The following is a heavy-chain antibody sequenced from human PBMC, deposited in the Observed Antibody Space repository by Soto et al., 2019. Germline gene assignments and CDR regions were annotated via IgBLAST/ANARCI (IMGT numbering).Heavy chain of an antibody. CDR3: ARDRRDGYKHYFDY. D-gene: IGHD5-12*01. CDR1: GGSISSYY. J-gene: IGHJ4*02. Sequence: QVQLQESGPGLVKPSETLSLMCTVSGGSISSYYWSWIRQPPGKGLEWIGYIYYSGSTNYNPSLKSRVTISVDTSNNRFSRKLSSVTAADTAVYYCARDRRDGYKHYFDYRGQGTLVTVSS. CDR2: IYYSGST. V-gene: IGHV4-59*01.